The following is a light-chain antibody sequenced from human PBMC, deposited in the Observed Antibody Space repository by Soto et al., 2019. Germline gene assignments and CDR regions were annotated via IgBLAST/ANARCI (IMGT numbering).Light chain of an antibody. Sequence: IVLTQSPVTLSLSPGERATLSCRASQSVDSSLAWYQQKPGQAPRLLIYDASKRATGIPARFSGSGSGPDFTLTISSLETEDFAVYYCQQRTNWPPEKFTFGPGTQVNL. V-gene: IGKV3-11*01. CDR3: QQRTNWPPEKFT. J-gene: IGKJ3*01. CDR2: DAS. CDR1: QSVDSS.